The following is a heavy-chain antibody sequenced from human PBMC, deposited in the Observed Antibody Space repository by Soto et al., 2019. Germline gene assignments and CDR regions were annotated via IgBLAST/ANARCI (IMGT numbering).Heavy chain of an antibody. J-gene: IGHJ4*01. D-gene: IGHD1-26*01. CDR3: ARGEQYSGRIFDY. CDR1: GDSVSSNSAG. Sequence: SQTLSLTCAITGDSVSSNSAGWSWVKTSPSRGLEWLGRTYYRSKWYYEYAVSVRGRITINPDTSKNQYSLQLNSVTPEDTAVYFCARGEQYSGRIFDYWGQGTLVTVSS. V-gene: IGHV6-1*01. CDR2: TYYRSKWYY.